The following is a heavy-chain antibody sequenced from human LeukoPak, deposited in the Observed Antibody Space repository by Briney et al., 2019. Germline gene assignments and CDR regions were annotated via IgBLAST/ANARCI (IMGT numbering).Heavy chain of an antibody. CDR1: GFTFSSYS. D-gene: IGHD2/OR15-2a*01. CDR2: ISSGSSTI. V-gene: IGHV3-48*01. J-gene: IGHJ4*02. CDR3: ARGDRNSSPY. Sequence: GGSLRLSCAASGFTFSSYSMGWVRQAAGKGLECVSYISSGSSTIYYADSVKGRFTISRDNAKNSLYLQMNSLRAEDTAVYYCARGDRNSSPYWGQGTLVTVSS.